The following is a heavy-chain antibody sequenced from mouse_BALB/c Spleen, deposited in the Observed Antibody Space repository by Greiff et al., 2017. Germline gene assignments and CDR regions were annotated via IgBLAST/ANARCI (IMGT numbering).Heavy chain of an antibody. CDR2: ISNGGGST. J-gene: IGHJ2*01. Sequence: EVKVEESGGGLVQPGGSLKLSCAASGFTFSSYTMSWVRQTPEKRLEWVAYISNGGGSTYYPDTVKGRFTISRDNAKNTLYLQMSSLKSEDTAMYYCARHYRYDYFDYWGQGTTLTVSS. CDR1: GFTFSSYT. CDR3: ARHYRYDYFDY. D-gene: IGHD2-14*01. V-gene: IGHV5-12-2*01.